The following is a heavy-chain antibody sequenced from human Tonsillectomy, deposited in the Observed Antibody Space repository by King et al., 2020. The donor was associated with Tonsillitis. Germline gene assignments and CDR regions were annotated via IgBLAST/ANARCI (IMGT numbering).Heavy chain of an antibody. Sequence: VQLVESGGGLVKPGGSLRLSCAASGFPFSSYSMNWVRQAPGKGLEWVSFISSSSSSSSYIYYADSVKGRFTISRDNAKNSLYLQMNSLRAEDTAVYYCARVLFYDILTGYPHVMDVWGQGTTVTVSS. CDR3: ARVLFYDILTGYPHVMDV. V-gene: IGHV3-21*01. CDR1: GFPFSSYS. CDR2: ISSSSSSSSYI. J-gene: IGHJ6*02. D-gene: IGHD3-9*01.